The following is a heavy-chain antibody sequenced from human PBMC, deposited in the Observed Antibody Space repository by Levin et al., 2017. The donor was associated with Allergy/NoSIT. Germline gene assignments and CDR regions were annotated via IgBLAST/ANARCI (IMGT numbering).Heavy chain of an antibody. Sequence: LSLTCAASGFTFRDYAIHWIRQTPGKGLEWVTVISTDGNVKFYADSVKGRFTISRDNSKNTLYLQMDSLRAEDTALYYCARAPPRPGSYFDPWGQGTLVTVSS. V-gene: IGHV3-30*04. CDR2: ISTDGNVK. D-gene: IGHD1-26*01. CDR3: ARAPPRPGSYFDP. CDR1: GFTFRDYA. J-gene: IGHJ5*02.